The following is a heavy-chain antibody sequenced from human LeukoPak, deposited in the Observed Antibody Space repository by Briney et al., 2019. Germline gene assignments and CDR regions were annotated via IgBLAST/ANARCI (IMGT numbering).Heavy chain of an antibody. CDR1: GGSFSGYY. D-gene: IGHD3-9*01. V-gene: IGHV4-34*01. CDR3: ARHPGVRYFDWFQYLDY. CDR2: INHSGST. Sequence: SETLSLTCAVYGGSFSGYYWSWIRQPPGKGLEWIGEINHSGSTNYNPSLKSRVTISVDTSKNQFSLKLSSVTAADTAVYYCARHPGVRYFDWFQYLDYWGQGTLVTVSS. J-gene: IGHJ4*02.